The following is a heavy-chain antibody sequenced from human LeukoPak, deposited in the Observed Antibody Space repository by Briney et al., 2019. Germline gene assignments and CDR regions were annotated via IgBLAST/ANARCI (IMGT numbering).Heavy chain of an antibody. CDR1: GFSFSSYE. CDR3: ARDTLNGPFVISLDY. D-gene: IGHD3-9*01. V-gene: IGHV3-48*03. CDR2: ISSDGHVE. Sequence: PGGSLILSCAASGFSFSSYEMNWVRQAPGKGLEWVSHISSDGHVETYVDSVRGRFTMSRDNAKNFLFLQMNGLRAEDTAVYYCARDTLNGPFVISLDYWGQGALVTVSS. J-gene: IGHJ4*02.